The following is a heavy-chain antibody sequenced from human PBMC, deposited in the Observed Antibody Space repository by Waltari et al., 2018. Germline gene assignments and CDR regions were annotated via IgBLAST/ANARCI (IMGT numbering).Heavy chain of an antibody. J-gene: IGHJ4*02. CDR2: INPNSGGT. Sequence: QVQLVQSGAEVKKPGASVKVSCKASGYTFTGHDMHWVRQAPGQGLEWMGWINPNSGGTNYAQKFQGRVTMTRDTSISTAYMELSRLRSDDTAVYYCATSRGYGSGSYDFDYWGQGTLVTVSS. V-gene: IGHV1-2*02. CDR3: ATSRGYGSGSYDFDY. D-gene: IGHD3-10*01. CDR1: GYTFTGHD.